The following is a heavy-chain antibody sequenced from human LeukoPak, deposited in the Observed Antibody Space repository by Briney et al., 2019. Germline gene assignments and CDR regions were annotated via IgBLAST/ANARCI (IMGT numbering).Heavy chain of an antibody. CDR1: GGSISSANW. CDR3: ARRARATAGGDYFDY. CDR2: IYHSGTT. J-gene: IGHJ4*02. Sequence: PSGTLSLTCAVSGGSISSANWWSWVRPPPGKGLEWIGEIYHSGTTYYNPSLKSRVTISLDTSRNQFSLKLSSVTAADTAVYYCARRARATAGGDYFDYWGQGTLVTVSS. D-gene: IGHD6-13*01. V-gene: IGHV4-4*02.